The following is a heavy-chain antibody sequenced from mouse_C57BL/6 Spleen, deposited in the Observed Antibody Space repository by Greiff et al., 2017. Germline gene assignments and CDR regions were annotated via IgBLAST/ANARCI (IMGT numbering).Heavy chain of an antibody. CDR2: ISSGGHYI. Sequence: EVKLVESGEGLVKPGGSLKLSCAASGFTFSSYAMSWVRQTPEKRLEWVAYISSGGHYIYYADTVKGRFTISRDNARNTLYLQLSSLKSEATAMYYCTRVPLYYYGSSNWYFEVWGKGTMVTVSS. V-gene: IGHV5-9-1*02. D-gene: IGHD1-1*01. CDR3: TRVPLYYYGSSNWYFEV. CDR1: GFTFSSYA. J-gene: IGHJ1*03.